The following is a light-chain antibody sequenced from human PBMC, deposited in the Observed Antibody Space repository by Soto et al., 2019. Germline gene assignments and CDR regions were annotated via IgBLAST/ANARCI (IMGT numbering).Light chain of an antibody. Sequence: DIQMTQSPSTLSGSVGDRVTITCRASQTISSWLAWYQQKPGKAPKLLIYKAATLKSGVPSRFSGSGSWTEFTLTISGLQPNDFATYYCQLDDSYSQPFGQRTKVELK. V-gene: IGKV1-5*03. CDR3: QLDDSYSQP. CDR1: QTISSW. CDR2: KAA. J-gene: IGKJ1*01.